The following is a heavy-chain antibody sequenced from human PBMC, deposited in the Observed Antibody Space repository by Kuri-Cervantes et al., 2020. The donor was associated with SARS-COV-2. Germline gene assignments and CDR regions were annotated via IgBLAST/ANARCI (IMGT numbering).Heavy chain of an antibody. V-gene: IGHV1-69*13. J-gene: IGHJ4*02. CDR1: GGTFGTSG. CDR3: AKEPVGDNYGVVINHFFDS. D-gene: IGHD3-3*01. CDR2: IIPMFDAP. Sequence: SVKVTCKTSGGTFGTSGIHWVRQAPGQGLEWMGGIIPMFDAPNVAQRFQGRVMVIADESTTTAYMELSSLRYEDTALYYCAKEPVGDNYGVVINHFFDSWGQGTRVTSSS.